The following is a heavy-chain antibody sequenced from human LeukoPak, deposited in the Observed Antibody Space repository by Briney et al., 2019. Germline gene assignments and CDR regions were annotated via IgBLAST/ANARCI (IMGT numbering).Heavy chain of an antibody. CDR1: GGSFSGYY. Sequence: PSGTLSLTCAVYGGSFSGYYWSWIRQPPGKGLEWIGEVNHSGSTNYNPSLKSRVTISVDTSKNQFSLKLSSVTAADTAVYYCARAYSSGWYPSWGQGTLVTVSS. V-gene: IGHV4-34*01. CDR3: ARAYSSGWYPS. J-gene: IGHJ5*02. D-gene: IGHD6-19*01. CDR2: VNHSGST.